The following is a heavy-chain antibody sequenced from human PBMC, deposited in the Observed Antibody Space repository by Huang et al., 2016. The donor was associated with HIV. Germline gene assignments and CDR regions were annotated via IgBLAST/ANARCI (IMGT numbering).Heavy chain of an antibody. CDR2: ISGDNVST. CDR3: ARTKGEFDF. J-gene: IGHJ4*02. D-gene: IGHD3-16*01. V-gene: IGHV1-18*04. Sequence: QIHLVQSGPEVKQPGASVKVSCKASGYKFHIYEITWVRQTPGQGLEWMGWISGDNVSTRFAQKFQDRLTMTTDVSTSTAYLELRSLRLDDTAVDYCARTKGEFDFWGQGALVTVSS. CDR1: GYKFHIYE.